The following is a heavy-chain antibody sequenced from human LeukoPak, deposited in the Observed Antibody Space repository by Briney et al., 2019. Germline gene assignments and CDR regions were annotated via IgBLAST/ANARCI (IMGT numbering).Heavy chain of an antibody. CDR3: VKDLSFESSGYVFDY. CDR2: ISWDGTT. Sequence: GGSRTLSCAASGFTFEDYTMHWVRQAPGKTLEWVSIISWDGTTYYADAVKGRFTMSRDNSKNALYLQMDTLRSEDTAFYYCVKDLSFESSGYVFDYWGQGTLVTVSS. J-gene: IGHJ4*02. D-gene: IGHD3-22*01. V-gene: IGHV3-43*01. CDR1: GFTFEDYT.